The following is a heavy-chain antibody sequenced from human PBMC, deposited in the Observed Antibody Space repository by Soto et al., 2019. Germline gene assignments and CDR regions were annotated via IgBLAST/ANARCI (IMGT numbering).Heavy chain of an antibody. V-gene: IGHV4-30-4*01. J-gene: IGHJ5*02. CDR1: GGSISSGDYY. CDR2: IYYSGST. Sequence: SETLSLTCTVSGGSISSGDYYWSWIRQPPGKGLEWIGYIYYSGSTYYNPSLKGRVTISVDTSKNQFSLKLSSVTAADTAVYYCARGYDFWSGKPNSSFDPWGQGTLVTVSS. CDR3: ARGYDFWSGKPNSSFDP. D-gene: IGHD3-3*01.